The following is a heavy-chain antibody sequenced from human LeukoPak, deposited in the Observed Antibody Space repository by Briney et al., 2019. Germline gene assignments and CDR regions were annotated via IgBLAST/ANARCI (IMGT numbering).Heavy chain of an antibody. J-gene: IGHJ4*02. CDR3: ASTAELSYYDFWSGSVPLDY. D-gene: IGHD3-3*01. V-gene: IGHV3-30*03. Sequence: GGSLRLSCAASGFTVSSNYMSWVRQAPGKGLEWVAVISYDGSNKYYADSVKGRFTISRDNAKNSLYLQMSSLRAEDTAVYYCASTAELSYYDFWSGSVPLDYWGQGTLVTVSS. CDR2: ISYDGSNK. CDR1: GFTVSSNY.